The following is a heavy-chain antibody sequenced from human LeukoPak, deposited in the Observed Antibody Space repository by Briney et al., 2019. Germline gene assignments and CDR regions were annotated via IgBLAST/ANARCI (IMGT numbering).Heavy chain of an antibody. CDR3: ARDQCSSTSCYYDY. CDR2: ISSSGSTI. V-gene: IGHV3-48*04. Sequence: GGSLRLSCAASGFTFSSYSMNWIRQAPGKGLEWVSYISSSGSTIYYADSVKGRFTISRDNAKNSLYLQMNSLRAEDTAVYYCARDQCSSTSCYYDYWGQGTLVTVSS. CDR1: GFTFSSYS. D-gene: IGHD2-2*01. J-gene: IGHJ4*02.